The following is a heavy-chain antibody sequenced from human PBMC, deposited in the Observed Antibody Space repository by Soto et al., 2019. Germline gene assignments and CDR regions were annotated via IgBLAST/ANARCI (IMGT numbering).Heavy chain of an antibody. CDR1: GFTFSSYA. CDR3: ARFKEVYCISTSCYDDWFDP. V-gene: IGHV3-23*01. CDR2: ISGSGGST. J-gene: IGHJ5*02. Sequence: GGSLRLCCAASGFTFSSYAMSWVRQAPGKGLEWVSAISGSGGSTYYADSVKGRFTISRDNSKNTLYLQMNSLRAEDTAVYYCARFKEVYCISTSCYDDWFDPWGQGTLVTVSS. D-gene: IGHD2-2*01.